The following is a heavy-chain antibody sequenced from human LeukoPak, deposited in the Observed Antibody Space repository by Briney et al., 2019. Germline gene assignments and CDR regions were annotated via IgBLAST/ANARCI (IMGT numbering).Heavy chain of an antibody. CDR1: GGSISSYY. CDR2: IYTSGST. V-gene: IGHV4-4*07. CDR3: ARDTGPSIYYYYMDV. J-gene: IGHJ6*03. Sequence: SETLSLTCTVSGGSISSYYWSWIRQPAGKGLEWIGRIYTSGSTNYNPSLKSRVTISVDKSKNQFSLKLSSVTAADTVVYYCARDTGPSIYYYYMDVWGKGTTVTVSS.